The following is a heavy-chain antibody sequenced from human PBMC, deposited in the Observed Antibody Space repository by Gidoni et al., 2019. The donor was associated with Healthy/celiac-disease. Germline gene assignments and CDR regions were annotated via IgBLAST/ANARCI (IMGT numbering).Heavy chain of an antibody. Sequence: QVQLVQSGAEVKKPGASVKVSCKASGYTFTSYGISWVRQAPGQGLEWMGWISAYNGNTNYAQKLQGRVTMTTDTSTSTAYMELRSLRSDDTAVYYCARVTYYYDSSGYYYLNYYYYGMDVWGQGTTVTVSS. V-gene: IGHV1-18*04. D-gene: IGHD3-22*01. CDR3: ARVTYYYDSSGYYYLNYYYYGMDV. CDR2: ISAYNGNT. J-gene: IGHJ6*02. CDR1: GYTFTSYG.